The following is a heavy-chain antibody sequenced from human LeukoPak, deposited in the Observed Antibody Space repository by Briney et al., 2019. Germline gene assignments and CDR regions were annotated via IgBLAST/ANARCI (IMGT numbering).Heavy chain of an antibody. CDR2: INHSGIT. CDR3: ARVGADGSGFLFDY. V-gene: IGHV4-34*01. J-gene: IGHJ4*02. CDR1: AGSFSGYY. D-gene: IGHD3-10*01. Sequence: PSETLSLICAVCAGSFSGYYWSWIRQPPGKGLEWIGDINHSGITNYNPTLKSPVARSVDTSKNPFSLKLSSVTAADTAVYYCARVGADGSGFLFDYWGQGTLVSVSS.